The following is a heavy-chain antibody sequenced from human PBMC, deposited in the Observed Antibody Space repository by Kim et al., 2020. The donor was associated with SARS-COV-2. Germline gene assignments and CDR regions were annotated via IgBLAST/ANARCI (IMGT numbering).Heavy chain of an antibody. CDR3: TTEGHGSLQDDY. D-gene: IGHD1-26*01. J-gene: IGHJ4*02. Sequence: EYAAPVKGRFTTSRDDSKNTLYLQMNSLKTEDTAVYYCTTEGHGSLQDDYWGQGTLVTVSS. V-gene: IGHV3-15*01.